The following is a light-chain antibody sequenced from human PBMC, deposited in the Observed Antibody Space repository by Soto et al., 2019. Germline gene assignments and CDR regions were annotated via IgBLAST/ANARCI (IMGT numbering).Light chain of an antibody. CDR3: QQYGSSPQT. Sequence: EIVLTQSPGTLSLSPGERATLSCRASQSVSSSFLAWYQQKPGQAPRLLIYDASSRATGIPDRFNGSGSGPDFTLIISRLEPVDFAVYYCQQYGSSPQTFGGGTKVEIK. CDR1: QSVSSSF. CDR2: DAS. J-gene: IGKJ4*01. V-gene: IGKV3-20*01.